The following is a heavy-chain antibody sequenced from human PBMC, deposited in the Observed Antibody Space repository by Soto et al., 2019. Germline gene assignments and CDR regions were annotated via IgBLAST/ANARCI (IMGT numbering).Heavy chain of an antibody. CDR3: ARERAAAGGNWFDP. J-gene: IGHJ5*02. V-gene: IGHV4-59*01. CDR2: IYYTGST. CDR1: GGSISSYY. D-gene: IGHD6-13*01. Sequence: SETLSLTSTVPGGSISSYYWSWIRQPPGKGLEWIGYIYYTGSTYYNPSLKSRVTISVDTSKNQFSLKLSSVTAADTAVYYCARERAAAGGNWFDPWGKGTLVTVSS.